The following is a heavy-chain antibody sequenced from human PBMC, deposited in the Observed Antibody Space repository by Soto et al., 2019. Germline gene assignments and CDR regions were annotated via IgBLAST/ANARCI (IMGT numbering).Heavy chain of an antibody. CDR1: GYTFTSYG. J-gene: IGHJ4*02. V-gene: IGHV1-18*01. Sequence: ASVKVSCKASGYTFTSYGISWVRQAPGQGPEWMGWISAYNGNTNYAQKLQGRVTMTTDTSTSTAYMELRSLRSDDTVVYYCARGFLEWLSHSFEYWGQGTLVTVSS. D-gene: IGHD3-3*01. CDR2: ISAYNGNT. CDR3: ARGFLEWLSHSFEY.